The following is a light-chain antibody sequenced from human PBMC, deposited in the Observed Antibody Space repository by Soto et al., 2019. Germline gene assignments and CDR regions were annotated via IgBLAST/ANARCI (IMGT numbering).Light chain of an antibody. J-gene: IGKJ2*01. V-gene: IGKV3-20*01. Sequence: EIVLTQSPGTLSLSPGESVTLSCRASQSVSTNCLAWYQHKPGQAPRPLIYGASNRAPGIPDRFSGSGSGTDFTLTISRLEPEDFAVYCCQQQAHSLDTFGQETKLEIK. CDR1: QSVSTNC. CDR2: GAS. CDR3: QQQAHSLDT.